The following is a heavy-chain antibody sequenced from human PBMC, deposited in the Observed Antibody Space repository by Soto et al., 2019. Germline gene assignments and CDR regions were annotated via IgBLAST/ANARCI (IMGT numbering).Heavy chain of an antibody. CDR3: ARDSGYVRRQFAF. CDR2: IYPGDSDA. Sequence: PGESLKISCTGSGYIFSRFWINWVRQVPGKGLEWMGIIYPGDSDARYSPSFQGQVTISVDKSTSTAYLQWSSLKASDTALYFCARDSGYVRRQFAFWGQGTLVTVSS. J-gene: IGHJ4*02. CDR1: GYIFSRFW. V-gene: IGHV5-51*01. D-gene: IGHD5-12*01.